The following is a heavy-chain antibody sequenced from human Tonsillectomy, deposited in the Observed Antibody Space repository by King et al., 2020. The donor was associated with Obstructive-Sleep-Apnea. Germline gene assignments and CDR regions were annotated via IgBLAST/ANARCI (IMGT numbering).Heavy chain of an antibody. D-gene: IGHD6-19*01. J-gene: IGHJ6*02. Sequence: QLVQSGGEVKKPGASVKVSCKASGYTFSSYGISWVRQAPGQGLEWMGWISTYNGKTNYAEKLQGRVTMTTDTSTSTAYMELRSLRSDDTAVYYCARTGYSSGWYSAYGMDVWGQGTTVTASS. CDR3: ARTGYSSGWYSAYGMDV. CDR1: GYTFSSYG. CDR2: ISTYNGKT. V-gene: IGHV1-18*04.